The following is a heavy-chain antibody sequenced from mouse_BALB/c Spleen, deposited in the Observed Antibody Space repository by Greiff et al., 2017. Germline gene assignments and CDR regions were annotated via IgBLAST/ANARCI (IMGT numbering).Heavy chain of an antibody. J-gene: IGHJ3*01. CDR3: ADVAFAY. D-gene: IGHD1-1*01. CDR2: IYPANGNT. V-gene: IGHV14-3*02. CDR1: GFNFKDSY. Sequence: VQLQQSGAELVKPGASVKLSCKTSGFNFKDSYMHWVKQRPEQGLEWIGRIYPANGNTNYDPKFQGKATITADTSSNTAYLQLSSLTSEDTAVYDGADVAFAYWGQGTLVTVSA.